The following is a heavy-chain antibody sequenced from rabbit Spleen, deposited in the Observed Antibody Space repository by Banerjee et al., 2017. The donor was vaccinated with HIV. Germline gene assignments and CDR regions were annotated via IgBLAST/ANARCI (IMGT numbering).Heavy chain of an antibody. J-gene: IGHJ4*01. CDR2: IHIVRGKA. D-gene: IGHD3-1*01. CDR3: ARNGYGDGRWYDYYFNL. CDR1: GLDFSSSYW. Sequence: EESGGDLVKPEGSLTLTCKASGLDFSSSYWICWVRQAPGKGLEWIGCIHIVRGKAYYANWAKGRFTISKTSTTVTLQMTSLTAADTATYFCARNGYGDGRWYDYYFNLWGQGTLVTVS. V-gene: IGHV1S45*01.